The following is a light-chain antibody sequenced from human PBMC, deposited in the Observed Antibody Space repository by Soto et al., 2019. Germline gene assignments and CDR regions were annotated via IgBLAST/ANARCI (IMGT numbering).Light chain of an antibody. J-gene: IGLJ1*01. CDR1: SSDVGNYDL. Sequence: QSALTQPASVSGSRGQSITVSCTGTSSDVGNYDLVSWFQQHPGQAPKLMIYEDTKRPSGVSNRFSGSKSGNTASLTISGLQAEDEADYYCCSYAISRTYIFGTGTKLTVL. CDR3: CSYAISRTYI. V-gene: IGLV2-23*01. CDR2: EDT.